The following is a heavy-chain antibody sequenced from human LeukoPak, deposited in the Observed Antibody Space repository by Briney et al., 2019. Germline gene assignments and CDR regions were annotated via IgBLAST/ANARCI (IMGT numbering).Heavy chain of an antibody. CDR3: ARDLYGDYSFDY. D-gene: IGHD4-17*01. CDR2: ISYDGSNK. Sequence: GGSLRLSCAASGFTFSSYAMHWVRQAPGKGLEWVAVISYDGSNKYYADSVKGRFTISRDNAKNSLYLQMNSLGDEDTAVYYCARDLYGDYSFDYWGQGTLVTVSS. J-gene: IGHJ4*02. CDR1: GFTFSSYA. V-gene: IGHV3-30-3*01.